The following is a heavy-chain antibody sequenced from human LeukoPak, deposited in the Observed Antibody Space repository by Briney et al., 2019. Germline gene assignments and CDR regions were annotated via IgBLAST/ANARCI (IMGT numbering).Heavy chain of an antibody. Sequence: PSETLSLTCAVSGYSISSSSYYWGWIRQPPGKGLEWIGSIYYSGSTYYNPSLKSRVTISVDTSKNQFSLKLSSVTAADTAVYYCGRVRLRYYFDYWGQGTLVTVSS. J-gene: IGHJ4*02. D-gene: IGHD3-10*01. CDR1: GYSISSSSYY. CDR3: GRVRLRYYFDY. V-gene: IGHV4-39*01. CDR2: IYYSGST.